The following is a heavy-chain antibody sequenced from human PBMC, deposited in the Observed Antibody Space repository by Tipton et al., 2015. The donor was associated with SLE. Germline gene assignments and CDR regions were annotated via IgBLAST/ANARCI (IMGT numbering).Heavy chain of an antibody. V-gene: IGHV3-13*01. CDR1: GFTFSSYD. CDR2: IGTAGDT. CDR3: ARGGSDAFDF. Sequence: SLRLSCAASGFTFSSYDMHWVRQGTGKGLEWVSAIGTAGDTYYPGSVKGRFTISRENAKHSLYLQMTNLRAGDTAVYHCARGGSDAFDFWGQGTRVTVSS. D-gene: IGHD3-16*01. J-gene: IGHJ3*01.